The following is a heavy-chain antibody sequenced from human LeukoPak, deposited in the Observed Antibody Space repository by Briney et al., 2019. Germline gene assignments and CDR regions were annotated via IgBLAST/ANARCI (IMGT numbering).Heavy chain of an antibody. CDR3: TKAPNRYYFDY. CDR1: GFSFRDSW. D-gene: IGHD1-14*01. V-gene: IGHV3-7*05. CDR2: ITQDGREK. J-gene: IGHJ4*02. Sequence: GGSLRLSCAHSGFSFRDSWMSWVRRAPGKGLEWVAYITQDGREKYYVDSVKGRFTISRDNAKNSAYLQMDSLRAEDTAVYHCTKAPNRYYFDYWGLGTLVTVS.